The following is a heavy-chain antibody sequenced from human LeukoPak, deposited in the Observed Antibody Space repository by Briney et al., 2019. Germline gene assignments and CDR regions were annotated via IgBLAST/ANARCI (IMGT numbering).Heavy chain of an antibody. J-gene: IGHJ4*02. CDR1: GFTFSSYS. CDR3: ARGPRAYSSSPDFDY. V-gene: IGHV3-21*01. D-gene: IGHD6-6*01. Sequence: GGSLRLSCAASGFTFSSYSMNWVRQAPGKGLEWVSSISSSSGYIYYADSVKGRFTISRDNAKNSLYLQMNSLRAEDTAVYYCARGPRAYSSSPDFDYWGQGTLVTVSS. CDR2: ISSSSGYI.